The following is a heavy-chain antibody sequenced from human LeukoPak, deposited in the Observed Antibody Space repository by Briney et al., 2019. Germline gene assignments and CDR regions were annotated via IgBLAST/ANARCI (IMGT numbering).Heavy chain of an antibody. Sequence: GGSLRLSCAASGFTFSSYAMSWVRQAPGKGVEWVSAISGSGGSTYYADSVKGRFTISRDNSKNTLYLQMNSLRAEDTAVYYCATLSGRIQLWLHYYGMDVWGQGTTVTVSS. V-gene: IGHV3-23*01. D-gene: IGHD5-18*01. J-gene: IGHJ6*02. CDR3: ATLSGRIQLWLHYYGMDV. CDR1: GFTFSSYA. CDR2: ISGSGGST.